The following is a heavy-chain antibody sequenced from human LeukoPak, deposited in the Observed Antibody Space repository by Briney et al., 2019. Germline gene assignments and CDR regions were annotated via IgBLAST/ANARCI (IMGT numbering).Heavy chain of an antibody. D-gene: IGHD3-10*01. J-gene: IGHJ4*02. V-gene: IGHV3-30*02. Sequence: GGSLRLSCLASGFTFSRYGMHWVRQAPGKGLEWVAFIRTDGSNETYADSVRGRFTISRDNFRNTLFLQTSSLRGEDTAVYYCAKDRIEWFGELLSSFDFWGQGTLVTVSS. CDR1: GFTFSRYG. CDR3: AKDRIEWFGELLSSFDF. CDR2: IRTDGSNE.